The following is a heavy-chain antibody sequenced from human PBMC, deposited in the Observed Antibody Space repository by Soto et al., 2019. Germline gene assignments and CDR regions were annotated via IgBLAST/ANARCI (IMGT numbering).Heavy chain of an antibody. J-gene: IGHJ6*02. Sequence: GASVKVSCKASGGTFSSYAISWVRQAPGQGLEWMGGIIPIFGTASYAQKFQGRVTITADESTSTAYMELSSLRSEDTAVYYCARRGPELYASRRYYYYYGMDAWGQGTTVTVSS. CDR3: ARRGPELYASRRYYYYYGMDA. V-gene: IGHV1-69*13. D-gene: IGHD2-8*01. CDR2: IIPIFGTA. CDR1: GGTFSSYA.